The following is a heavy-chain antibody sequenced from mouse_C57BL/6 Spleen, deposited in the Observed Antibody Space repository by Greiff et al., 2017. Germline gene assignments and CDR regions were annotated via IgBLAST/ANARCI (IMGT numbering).Heavy chain of an antibody. CDR1: GYTFTSYW. J-gene: IGHJ4*01. CDR3: ARDSSYYAMDY. V-gene: IGHV1-53*01. CDR2: INPSNGGT. Sequence: QVQLKQPGTELVKPGASVKLSCKASGYTFTSYWMHWVKQRPGQGLEWIGNINPSNGGTNYNEKFKSKATLTVYKSSSTAYMQLSSLTSEDSAVYYCARDSSYYAMDYWGQGTSVTVSS.